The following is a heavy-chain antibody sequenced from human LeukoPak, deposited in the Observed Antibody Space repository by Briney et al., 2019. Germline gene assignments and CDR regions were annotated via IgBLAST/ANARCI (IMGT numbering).Heavy chain of an antibody. J-gene: IGHJ5*02. V-gene: IGHV4-31*03. CDR3: ARDILSYGFDP. Sequence: SETLSLTCTVSGGSISSGGYYWSWFRQHPGKGLEWIGYIYYSGSTYYSPSLKSRVTISVDTSKNQFSLKLSSVTAADTAVYYCARDILSYGFDPWGQGTLVTVSS. CDR1: GGSISSGGYY. D-gene: IGHD1-26*01. CDR2: IYYSGST.